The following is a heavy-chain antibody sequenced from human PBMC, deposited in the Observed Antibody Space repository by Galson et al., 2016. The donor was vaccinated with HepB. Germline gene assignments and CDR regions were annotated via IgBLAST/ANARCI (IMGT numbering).Heavy chain of an antibody. Sequence: CLRLSCAASGFTVGNNYMSWVRQAPGKGLEWVSLIYSGGSTYYADSVKGRFTISRDNSKNTLYLQMNSLRAEDTAVYYCASMTGTTPGGYWGQGTLVTVSS. D-gene: IGHD1-20*01. V-gene: IGHV3-53*01. CDR3: ASMTGTTPGGY. CDR1: GFTVGNNY. J-gene: IGHJ4*02. CDR2: IYSGGST.